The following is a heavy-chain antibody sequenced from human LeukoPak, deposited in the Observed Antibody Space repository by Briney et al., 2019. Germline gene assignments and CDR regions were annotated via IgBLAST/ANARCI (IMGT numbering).Heavy chain of an antibody. Sequence: PSETLSLTCTVSGGSISSYYWSWIRQPPGKGLEWIGYIYYSGSTNYNPSLKSRVTISVDTSKNQFSLKLSSVTAADTAVYYCARLPVVAGTAFDYWGQGSLVTVSS. CDR3: ARLPVVAGTAFDY. D-gene: IGHD6-19*01. CDR1: GGSISSYY. J-gene: IGHJ4*02. V-gene: IGHV4-59*08. CDR2: IYYSGST.